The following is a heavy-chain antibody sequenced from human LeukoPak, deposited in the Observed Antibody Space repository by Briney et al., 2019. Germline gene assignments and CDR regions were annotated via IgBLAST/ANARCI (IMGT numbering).Heavy chain of an antibody. J-gene: IGHJ5*02. V-gene: IGHV1-2*02. Sequence: ASAKVSCKASGYTFTGYYMHWVRQAPGQGLEWMGWINPNSGGTNYAQKFQGRVTMTRDTSISTAYMELSRLRSDDTAVYYCARAGIVVVHYEDWEWFDPWGQGTLVTVSS. D-gene: IGHD2-2*01. CDR2: INPNSGGT. CDR1: GYTFTGYY. CDR3: ARAGIVVVHYEDWEWFDP.